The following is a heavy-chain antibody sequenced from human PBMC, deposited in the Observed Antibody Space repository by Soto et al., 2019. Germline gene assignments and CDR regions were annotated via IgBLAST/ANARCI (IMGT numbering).Heavy chain of an antibody. CDR2: ISYDGSNK. CDR1: GFTFSSYG. J-gene: IGHJ5*02. V-gene: IGHV3-30*18. CDR3: AKDVANESWFDP. Sequence: QVQLVESGGGVVQPGRSLRLSCAASGFTFSSYGMHWVRQAPGKGLEWVAVISYDGSNKYYADSVKGRFTISRDNSKNTLYLQMNSLRAEDTAVYYCAKDVANESWFDPWGQGTLVTVSS. D-gene: IGHD5-12*01.